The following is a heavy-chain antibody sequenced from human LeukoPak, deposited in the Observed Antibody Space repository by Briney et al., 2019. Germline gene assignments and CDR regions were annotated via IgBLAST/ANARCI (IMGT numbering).Heavy chain of an antibody. D-gene: IGHD3-9*01. Sequence: GGSLRLSCAASGFTFSSYGMHWVRQAPGKGLEWVAVIWYDGSNKYYADSVKGRFTISRDNSKNTLYLQMNSLRAEDTAIYYCAKVPRQHDNWFDPWGQGTLVTVSS. V-gene: IGHV3-33*06. CDR3: AKVPRQHDNWFDP. J-gene: IGHJ5*02. CDR1: GFTFSSYG. CDR2: IWYDGSNK.